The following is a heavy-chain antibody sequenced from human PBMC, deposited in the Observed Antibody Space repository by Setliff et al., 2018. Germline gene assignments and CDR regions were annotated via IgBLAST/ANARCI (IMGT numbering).Heavy chain of an antibody. CDR3: ARGRIAARPHNWFDP. J-gene: IGHJ5*02. CDR2: TIPIFGTT. CDR1: GGTFSSYG. D-gene: IGHD6-6*01. Sequence: GASVKVSCKASGGTFSSYGISWVRQAPGQGLEWMGGTIPIFGTTDYAQKFQGRVTMTRDTATSTVYMELSSLRSEDTAVYYCARGRIAARPHNWFDPWGQGTLVTVSS. V-gene: IGHV1-69*05.